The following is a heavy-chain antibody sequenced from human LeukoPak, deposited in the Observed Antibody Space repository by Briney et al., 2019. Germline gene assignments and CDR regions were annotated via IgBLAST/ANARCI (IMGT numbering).Heavy chain of an antibody. Sequence: AASVKVSCKASGYTLTDNYIHWLRQAPGQGLEWMGWINANSGGAKYAQKFQGRVTMTRDTSINTAYMQLERLTSDDTAIYYCARNVYCGGDCNTIDYWGRGTLVTVSS. D-gene: IGHD2-21*01. CDR2: INANSGGA. V-gene: IGHV1-2*02. J-gene: IGHJ4*02. CDR1: GYTLTDNY. CDR3: ARNVYCGGDCNTIDY.